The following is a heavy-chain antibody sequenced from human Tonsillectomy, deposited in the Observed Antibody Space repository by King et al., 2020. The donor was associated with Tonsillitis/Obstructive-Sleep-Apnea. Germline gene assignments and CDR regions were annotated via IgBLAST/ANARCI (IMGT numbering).Heavy chain of an antibody. V-gene: IGHV3-53*01. CDR3: AGGSAYDRGYYYYYMDV. D-gene: IGHD5-12*01. Sequence: VQLVESGGGLIQPGGSLRLSCAASGFTVSSNYMSWVRQAPGKGLEWVSVIYSGGTTYYADSVKGRVTISRDNSKNTLYLQMNSLRAEDTAVYYCAGGSAYDRGYYYYYMDVWGKGTTVTVSS. J-gene: IGHJ6*03. CDR2: IYSGGTT. CDR1: GFTVSSNY.